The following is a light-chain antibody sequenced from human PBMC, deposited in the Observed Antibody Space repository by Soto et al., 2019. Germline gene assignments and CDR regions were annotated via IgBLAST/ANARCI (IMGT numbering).Light chain of an antibody. CDR3: QQSYSTPIT. CDR2: SAS. CDR1: QRISSY. J-gene: IGKJ5*01. Sequence: EIQMTQSPSSLSAFVGDSVTITCRASQRISSYLNWYQQKPGKAPKLLIYSASNLQTGVPSRFSGSGSGTDFTLTISSLQPEDFATYYCQQSYSTPITFGQGTRLEIK. V-gene: IGKV1-39*01.